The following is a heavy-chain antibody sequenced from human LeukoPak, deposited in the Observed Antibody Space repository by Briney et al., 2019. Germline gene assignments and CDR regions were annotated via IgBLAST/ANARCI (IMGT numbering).Heavy chain of an antibody. Sequence: PGGSLRLSCAASGFTFSSYSMNWVRQAPGKGLEWVSSISSSSSYIYYADSVKGRFTISRDNAKNSLYLQMNSLGAEDTAVYYCARGVYDSSGYYPDYWGQGTLVTVSS. J-gene: IGHJ4*02. CDR3: ARGVYDSSGYYPDY. V-gene: IGHV3-21*04. CDR2: ISSSSSYI. CDR1: GFTFSSYS. D-gene: IGHD3-22*01.